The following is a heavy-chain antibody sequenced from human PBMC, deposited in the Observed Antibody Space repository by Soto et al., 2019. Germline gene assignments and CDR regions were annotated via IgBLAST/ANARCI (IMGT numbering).Heavy chain of an antibody. CDR1: GGTFSIYA. Sequence: SVKVSCKASGGTFSIYAISCVRQSALRWRDWMGGIIPIFGTANYAQKFQGRVTITADESTSTAYMELSSLRSEDTAVYYCARDWGTMVREPNDYYYYGMDVWGQGTTVTVSS. V-gene: IGHV1-69*13. CDR3: ARDWGTMVREPNDYYYYGMDV. CDR2: IIPIFGTA. D-gene: IGHD3-10*01. J-gene: IGHJ6*02.